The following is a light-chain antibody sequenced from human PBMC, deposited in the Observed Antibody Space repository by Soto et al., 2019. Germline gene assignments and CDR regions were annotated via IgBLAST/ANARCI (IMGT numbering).Light chain of an antibody. Sequence: EVVMTQSAATVSVSPGEKVTLSCRASQTISNDLAWYQQKPGQAPRLLIYGASTRATGVPARFSGGGSGTEFTLTISSLQSEDFAFYYCQQNNKWPPVTFGGGTKVDIK. V-gene: IGKV3-15*01. CDR3: QQNNKWPPVT. J-gene: IGKJ4*01. CDR1: QTISND. CDR2: GAS.